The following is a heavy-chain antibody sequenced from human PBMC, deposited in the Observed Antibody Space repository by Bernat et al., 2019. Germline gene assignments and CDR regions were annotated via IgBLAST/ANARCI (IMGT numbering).Heavy chain of an antibody. CDR3: ATFDSGSYVFDY. CDR2: IYYSGST. V-gene: IGHV4-59*12. Sequence: QVQLQESGPGLVKPSETLSLTCTVSGGSISSYYWSWIRQPPGKGLEWIGYIYYSGSTNYNPSLKSRVTISVDTSKNQFSLKLSSVTAADTAVYYCATFDSGSYVFDYWGQGTLVTVSS. CDR1: GGSISSYY. J-gene: IGHJ4*02. D-gene: IGHD1-26*01.